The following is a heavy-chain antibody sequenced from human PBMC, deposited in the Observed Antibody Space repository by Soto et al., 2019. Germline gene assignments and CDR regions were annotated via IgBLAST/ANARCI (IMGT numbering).Heavy chain of an antibody. D-gene: IGHD3-10*01. J-gene: IGHJ6*02. CDR2: IKSKTDGAPT. Sequence: EVQLVDSGGGLVKPGGSLKLSCAASGFIFSDAWMSWFRQAPGKGLEWVGRIKSKTDGAPTDYAAPVKGRFTIARDDSKNTLFLHMNSLKIEDTAVYYCTTDLFGSGLYYFYYGMDVWGQGTTVTVSS. CDR1: GFIFSDAW. CDR3: TTDLFGSGLYYFYYGMDV. V-gene: IGHV3-15*01.